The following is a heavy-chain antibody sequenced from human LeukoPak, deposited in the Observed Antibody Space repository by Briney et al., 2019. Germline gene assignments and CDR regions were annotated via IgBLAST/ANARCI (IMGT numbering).Heavy chain of an antibody. CDR1: GGSISSYY. J-gene: IGHJ3*02. D-gene: IGHD3-22*01. CDR2: IYYSGST. Sequence: SETLSLTCTVSGGSISSYYWSWIRQPPGKGLEWIGYIYYSGSTYYNPSLKSRVTISVDTSKNQFSLKLSSVTAADTAVYYCARDIQYDSSGYYLYAFDIWGQGTMVTVSS. V-gene: IGHV4-59*12. CDR3: ARDIQYDSSGYYLYAFDI.